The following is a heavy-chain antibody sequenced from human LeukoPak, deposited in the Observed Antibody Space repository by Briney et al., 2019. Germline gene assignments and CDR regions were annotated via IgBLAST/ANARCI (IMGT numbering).Heavy chain of an antibody. CDR3: AKPARITIFAWFDP. CDR2: ISGSGGST. D-gene: IGHD3-9*01. V-gene: IGHV3-23*01. Sequence: GGSLRLSCAASGFTFSNYDMSWVRQAPGKGLEWVSAISGSGGSTYYADSVKGRFTISRDNSKNTLYLQMNSLRAEDTAVYYCAKPARITIFAWFDPWGQGTLVTVSS. J-gene: IGHJ5*02. CDR1: GFTFSNYD.